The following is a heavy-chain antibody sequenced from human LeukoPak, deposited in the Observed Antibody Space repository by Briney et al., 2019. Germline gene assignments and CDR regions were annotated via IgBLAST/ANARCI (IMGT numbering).Heavy chain of an antibody. Sequence: GGSLRLSCAASGFTFSSYAMAWVRQAPGKGLEWVSGISGSGGSTYYADSVKGRFTISRDNAKGSVYLQMNSLRAEDTAIYHCATYINWVAGDVWGQGTTVIVSS. CDR2: ISGSGGST. CDR3: ATYINWVAGDV. CDR1: GFTFSSYA. D-gene: IGHD1-1*01. V-gene: IGHV3-23*01. J-gene: IGHJ6*02.